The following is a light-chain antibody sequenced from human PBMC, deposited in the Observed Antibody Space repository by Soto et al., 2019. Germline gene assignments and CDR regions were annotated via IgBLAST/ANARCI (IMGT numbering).Light chain of an antibody. Sequence: DIQMTQSPSYLPASVGDRVTVTCRASQSIRGYLNWYQHKPGTAPKLLIFAASRLQTGVPLRFSGSGSGTDFTLTISSLEPEDFGVFYCQQRFDWPKITFGQGTRLEIK. CDR1: QSIRGY. CDR3: QQRFDWPKIT. J-gene: IGKJ5*01. CDR2: AAS. V-gene: IGKV1-39*01.